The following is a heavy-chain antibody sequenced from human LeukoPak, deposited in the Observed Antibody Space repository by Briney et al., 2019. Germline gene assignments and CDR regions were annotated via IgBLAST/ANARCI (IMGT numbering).Heavy chain of an antibody. D-gene: IGHD3-22*01. J-gene: IGHJ4*02. CDR1: GYTFTSYY. CDR3: ARDRPLTYYYDSSGYDGDDY. CDR2: INPSGGST. V-gene: IGHV1-46*01. Sequence: ASVKVSCTASGYTFTSYYMHWVRQAPGQGLEWMGIINPSGGSTSYAQKFQGRVTMTRDTSTSTVYMELSSLRSEDTAVYYCARDRPLTYYYDSSGYDGDDYWGQGTLVTVSS.